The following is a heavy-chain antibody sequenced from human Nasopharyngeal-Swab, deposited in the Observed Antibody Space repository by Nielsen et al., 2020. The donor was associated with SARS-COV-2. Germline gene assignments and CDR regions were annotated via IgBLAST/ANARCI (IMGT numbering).Heavy chain of an antibody. CDR1: GFTFSGYW. J-gene: IGHJ4*02. V-gene: IGHV3-7*04. CDR3: ARGGFWSGYSSYDY. D-gene: IGHD3-3*01. Sequence: GGSLRLSCAASGFTFSGYWMSWVRQAPGQGLEWVANIKQDGSEKYYVDSVKGRFTISRDNAKNSLYLQMNSLRAEDTAVYYCARGGFWSGYSSYDYWGQGTLVTVSS. CDR2: IKQDGSEK.